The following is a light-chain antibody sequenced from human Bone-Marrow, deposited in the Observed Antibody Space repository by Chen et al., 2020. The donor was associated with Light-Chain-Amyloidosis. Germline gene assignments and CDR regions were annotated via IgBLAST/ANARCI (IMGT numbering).Light chain of an antibody. Sequence: SYVLTQPSSVSVAPGQTATSACGGNNIGSTSVHWYQQTPGQAPLLVVYDDSDRPSGIPERLSGSNSGNTATQTISRVEAGDEADYYCQVWDRSRDRPVFGGWTKLTVL. J-gene: IGLJ3*02. CDR3: QVWDRSRDRPV. CDR1: NIGSTS. CDR2: DDS. V-gene: IGLV3-21*02.